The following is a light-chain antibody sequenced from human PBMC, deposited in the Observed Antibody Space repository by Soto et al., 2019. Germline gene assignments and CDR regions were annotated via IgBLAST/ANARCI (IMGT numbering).Light chain of an antibody. CDR2: EVS. CDR1: SSDVGVYNY. Sequence: SALTQPPSASGSPGQSVTISCTGTSSDVGVYNYVSWYQQHPGKAPKLMISEVSKRPSGVPDRFSGSKSGNTASLTVSGLQAEDEADYYCSSYAGRNNFVVFGGGTKLTVL. J-gene: IGLJ2*01. CDR3: SSYAGRNNFVV. V-gene: IGLV2-8*01.